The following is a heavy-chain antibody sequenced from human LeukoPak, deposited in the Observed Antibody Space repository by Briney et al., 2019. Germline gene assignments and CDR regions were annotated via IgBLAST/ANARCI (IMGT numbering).Heavy chain of an antibody. J-gene: IGHJ6*02. Sequence: SETLSLTCTVSGGSISSYYWSWIRQPPGKGLEWIGYIYYSGSTNYNPSLKRRVTISVDTSKNQFSLKLSSVTAADTAVYYCARAGGSITMVRGVITRYYYGMDVWGQGTTVTVSS. CDR2: IYYSGST. CDR3: ARAGGSITMVRGVITRYYYGMDV. D-gene: IGHD3-10*01. V-gene: IGHV4-59*01. CDR1: GGSISSYY.